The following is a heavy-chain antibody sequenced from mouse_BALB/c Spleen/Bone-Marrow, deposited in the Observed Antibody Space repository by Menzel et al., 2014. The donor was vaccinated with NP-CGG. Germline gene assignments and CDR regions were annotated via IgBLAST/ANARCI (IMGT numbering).Heavy chain of an antibody. D-gene: IGHD2-10*02. Sequence: VQLQQSGPGLVKPSQSLSLTCSVTGYSITSAYYWNWIRQFPGNKLEWMGYIGYDGSNNYNPSLKNRISITRDTSKTQFFLKLNSVTSEDTATYYCAREGYGNYGRGNYFDYWGQGTTLTVSS. CDR3: AREGYGNYGRGNYFDY. CDR2: IGYDGSN. J-gene: IGHJ2*01. CDR1: GYSITSAYY. V-gene: IGHV3-6*02.